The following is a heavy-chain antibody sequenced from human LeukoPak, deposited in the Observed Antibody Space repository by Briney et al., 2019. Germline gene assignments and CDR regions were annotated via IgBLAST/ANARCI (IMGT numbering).Heavy chain of an antibody. CDR1: GGSISGYY. CDR3: ARVINSDNNYYYYYGMDV. D-gene: IGHD2/OR15-2a*01. CDR2: IYYSGST. V-gene: IGHV4-59*01. Sequence: SETLSLTCTVSGGSISGYYWSWIRQPPGKGLEWIAYIYYSGSTNYNPSLKSRVTISVDPSKNQFSLRLSSVTAADTAVYYCARVINSDNNYYYYYGMDVWGQGTTVTVSS. J-gene: IGHJ6*02.